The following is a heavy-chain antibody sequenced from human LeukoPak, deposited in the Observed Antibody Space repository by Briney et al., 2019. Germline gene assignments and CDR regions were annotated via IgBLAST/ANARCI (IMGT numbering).Heavy chain of an antibody. D-gene: IGHD6-19*01. J-gene: IGHJ3*02. CDR3: ARVIAVAGMETKDAFDI. CDR1: GDSVSSSSSA. V-gene: IGHV6-1*01. CDR2: TYYRSKWYT. Sequence: PSQTLSLTCAISGDSVSSSSSAWSWIRQSPSRGLEWLGRTYYRSKWYTNYAESVKGRIIINPDTSKNQFSLQLNSVTPEDTAVYYCARVIAVAGMETKDAFDIRGQGTMVTVSS.